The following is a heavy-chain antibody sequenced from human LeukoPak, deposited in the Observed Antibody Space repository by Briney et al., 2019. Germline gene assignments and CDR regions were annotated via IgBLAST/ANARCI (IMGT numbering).Heavy chain of an antibody. D-gene: IGHD3-10*01. CDR2: IIPIFGTA. V-gene: IGHV1-69*13. CDR3: ARLPERFGELC. Sequence: ASVKVSXKASGGTFSSYAISWVRQAPGQGLEWMGGIIPIFGTANYAQKFQGRVTITADESTSTAYMELSSLRSEDTAVYHCARLPERFGELCWGQGTLVTVSS. CDR1: GGTFSSYA. J-gene: IGHJ4*02.